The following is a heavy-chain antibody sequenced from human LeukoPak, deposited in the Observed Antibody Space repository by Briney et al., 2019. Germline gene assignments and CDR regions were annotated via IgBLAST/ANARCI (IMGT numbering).Heavy chain of an antibody. D-gene: IGHD1-26*01. Sequence: GASVKVSCKASGFTFTSSAMQWVRQARGQRLEWIGWIVVGSGNTNYAQKFQERATITRDMSTSTAYMELSSLRSEDTAVYYCAASRIPSGSYSYYYYYYGMDVWGQGTTVTVSS. V-gene: IGHV1-58*02. CDR3: AASRIPSGSYSYYYYYYGMDV. CDR1: GFTFTSSA. J-gene: IGHJ6*02. CDR2: IVVGSGNT.